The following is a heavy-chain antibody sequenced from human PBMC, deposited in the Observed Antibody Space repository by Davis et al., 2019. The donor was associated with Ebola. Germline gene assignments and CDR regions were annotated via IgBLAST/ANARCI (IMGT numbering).Heavy chain of an antibody. CDR2: IYYSGST. CDR3: ARVDPLGGMDV. J-gene: IGHJ6*02. D-gene: IGHD7-27*01. CDR1: GGSISSYY. Sequence: SETLSLTCTVSGGSISSYYWSWIRQPPGKGLEWIGYIYYSGSTYYNPSLKSRVTISVDTSKNQFSLKLSSVTAADTAVYYCARVDPLGGMDVWGQGTTVTVSS. V-gene: IGHV4-59*01.